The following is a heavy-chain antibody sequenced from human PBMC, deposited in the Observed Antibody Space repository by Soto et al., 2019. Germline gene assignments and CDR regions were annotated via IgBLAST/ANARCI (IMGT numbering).Heavy chain of an antibody. V-gene: IGHV1-18*01. CDR3: ARDGGCQPDD. J-gene: IGHJ4*01. CDR2: ISTYNGNT. Sequence: QVQLVQSGAEVKKPGASVKVSCKASGYTFTSYGISWVRQAPGQGLEWMGWISTYNGNTNYAQKIQGRVTITTDTPTSKAYLRLRSLRADDCAGYYCARDGGCQPDDWGQGTLVTVSS. D-gene: IGHD2-15*01. CDR1: GYTFTSYG.